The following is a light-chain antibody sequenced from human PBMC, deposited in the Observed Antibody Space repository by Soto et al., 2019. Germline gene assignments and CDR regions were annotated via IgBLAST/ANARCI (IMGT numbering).Light chain of an antibody. CDR2: AAS. Sequence: AIRMTQSPSSFSASTGDRVTITCRASQGISSYLAWYQQKPGKAPKLLIYAASTLQSGVPSRFRRSGSGNDFTLTISCLQSEDFATYYCQQYYSYPRTFGQGTKVEIK. J-gene: IGKJ1*01. CDR3: QQYYSYPRT. CDR1: QGISSY. V-gene: IGKV1-8*01.